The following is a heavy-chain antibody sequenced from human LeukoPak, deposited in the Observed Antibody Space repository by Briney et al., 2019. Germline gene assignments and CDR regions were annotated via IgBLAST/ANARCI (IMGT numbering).Heavy chain of an antibody. V-gene: IGHV1-3*01. CDR1: GYTFTSYA. D-gene: IGHD3-22*01. CDR3: ARGAYYEWYFDY. Sequence: ASVKVSCKASGYTFTSYAMHWVRQAPGQRLEWMGWINAGNGNTKYSQKFQGRVTITRDTSASTAYMELSSLRSEDTAVYYCARGAYYEWYFDYWGQGTLVTVSS. J-gene: IGHJ4*02. CDR2: INAGNGNT.